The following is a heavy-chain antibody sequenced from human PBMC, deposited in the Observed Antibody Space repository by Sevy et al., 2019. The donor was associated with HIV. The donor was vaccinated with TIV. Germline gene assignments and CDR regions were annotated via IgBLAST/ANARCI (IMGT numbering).Heavy chain of an antibody. CDR2: ISSNSNDI. D-gene: IGHD2-21*02. J-gene: IGHJ4*02. CDR3: ARKMELLVPDY. Sequence: GGSLRLSCAASGFIFSNYNMKWVRQAPAKGLEWVSSISSNSNDIYYGDSVKGRFTISRDNAKNSLYLQMNSLRAEDTAVYYCARKMELLVPDYWGQGTLVTVSS. CDR1: GFIFSNYN. V-gene: IGHV3-21*01.